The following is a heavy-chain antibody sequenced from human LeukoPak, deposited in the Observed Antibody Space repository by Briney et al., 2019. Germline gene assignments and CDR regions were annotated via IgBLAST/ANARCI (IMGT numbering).Heavy chain of an antibody. Sequence: GGSLRLSCAASGFTFSSYSMNWGRHGQGPGKGRVSYISSSSSTIYYSNSVKGPFTISRDNAKNSLYLQMNSLRAEDTAVYYCARDRGCSSTSCYAKWFDPWGQGTLVTVSS. J-gene: IGHJ5*02. CDR3: ARDRGCSSTSCYAKWFDP. D-gene: IGHD2-2*01. CDR2: ISSSSSTI. CDR1: GFTFSSYS. V-gene: IGHV3-48*01.